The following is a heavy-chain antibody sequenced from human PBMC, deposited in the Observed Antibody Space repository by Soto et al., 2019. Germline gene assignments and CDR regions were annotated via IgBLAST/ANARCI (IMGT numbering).Heavy chain of an antibody. V-gene: IGHV3-23*01. CDR2: ISGSGGST. CDR1: GFTFSSYA. D-gene: IGHD3-3*01. Sequence: EVQLLESGGGLVQPGGSLRLSCAASGFTFSSYAMSWVRQAPGKGLEWASAISGSGGSTYYADSVKGRFTISRDNSKNTPDLQMNSLRAEDTAVYYCAKDERGITIFGPPPGGMDVWGQGTTVTVSS. J-gene: IGHJ6*02. CDR3: AKDERGITIFGPPPGGMDV.